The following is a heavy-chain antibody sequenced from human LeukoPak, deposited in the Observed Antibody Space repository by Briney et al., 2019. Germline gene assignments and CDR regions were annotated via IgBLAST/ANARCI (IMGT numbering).Heavy chain of an antibody. CDR3: AKGLARFGEFEY. J-gene: IGHJ4*02. CDR2: ISGSGGST. CDR1: GFSFNEYS. V-gene: IGHV3-23*01. Sequence: GGSLRLSCVASGFSFNEYSMNWVRQAPGKGLEWVSAISGSGGSTYYADSVKGRFTISRDNSKSTLYLQMNSLRAEDTAVYFCAKGLARFGEFEYWGQGTLVTVSS. D-gene: IGHD3-10*01.